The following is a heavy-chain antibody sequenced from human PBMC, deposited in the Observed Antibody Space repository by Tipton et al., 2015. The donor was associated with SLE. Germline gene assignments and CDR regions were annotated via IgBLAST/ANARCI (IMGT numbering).Heavy chain of an antibody. J-gene: IGHJ2*01. V-gene: IGHV4-34*01. CDR2: INHSGST. CDR3: ARGDLYWYFDL. Sequence: TLSLTCAVYGGSFSGYYWSWIRQPPGKGLEWIGEINHSGSTNYNPSLKSRVTISVDTSKNQFSLKLSSVTAADTAVYYCARGDLYWYFDLWGRGTPVTVSS. CDR1: GGSFSGYY.